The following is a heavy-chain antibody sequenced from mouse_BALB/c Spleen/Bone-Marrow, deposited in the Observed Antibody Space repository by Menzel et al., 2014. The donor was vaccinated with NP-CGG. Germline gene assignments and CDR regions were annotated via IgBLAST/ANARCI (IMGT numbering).Heavy chain of an antibody. J-gene: IGHJ4*01. Sequence: VQLVESGPGLVQPSQSLFITCTVSGFSVISYGVHWVRQPPGKGLEWLGVIWSGGSTDYNAAFISRLSISKDNSKSQVFFKMNSLQADDTAIYYLARNDYGNPHYAMDYWGQGTSVTVSS. CDR3: ARNDYGNPHYAMDY. CDR1: GFSVISYG. D-gene: IGHD2-1*01. V-gene: IGHV2-4*02. CDR2: IWSGGST.